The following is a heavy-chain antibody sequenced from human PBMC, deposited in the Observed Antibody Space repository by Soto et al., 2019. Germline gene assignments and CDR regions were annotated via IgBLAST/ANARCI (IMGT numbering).Heavy chain of an antibody. J-gene: IGHJ4*02. Sequence: ASVKVSCKAPGYTFTSYAMHWVRQAHGQRLEWMGWINAGNGNTKYSQKFQGRVTITRDTSASTAYMELSSLRSEDTAVYYCARWIAARHRPKEYYFDYWGQGTLVTVSS. V-gene: IGHV1-3*01. CDR1: GYTFTSYA. CDR3: ARWIAARHRPKEYYFDY. CDR2: INAGNGNT. D-gene: IGHD6-6*01.